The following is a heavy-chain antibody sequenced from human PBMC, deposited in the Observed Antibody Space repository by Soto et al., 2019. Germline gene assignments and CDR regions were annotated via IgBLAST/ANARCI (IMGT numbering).Heavy chain of an antibody. CDR1: GYTFTSYS. V-gene: IGHV1-3*01. Sequence: GSSLKVFCKASGYTFTSYSLHWVRQAPGQRLEWMGWINAGNGNTKYSQKFQGRVTITRDTSASIAYMELSSLRSEDTAVYYCARDPGYSYGYNWGQGTLVTVSS. J-gene: IGHJ4*02. CDR2: INAGNGNT. CDR3: ARDPGYSYGYN. D-gene: IGHD5-18*01.